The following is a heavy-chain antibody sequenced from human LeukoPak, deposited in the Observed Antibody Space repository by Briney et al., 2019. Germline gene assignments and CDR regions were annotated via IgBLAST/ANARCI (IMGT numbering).Heavy chain of an antibody. Sequence: GGSLRLSCAASGFIVSSNYMSWVRQAPGKGLEWVSVIYSGGKTYYADSVKGRFTISRDISKNALYLQMNSLRAEDTAVYYCARDHEGVLDNWGQGTLVTVSS. CDR3: ARDHEGVLDN. CDR2: IYSGGKT. V-gene: IGHV3-53*01. CDR1: GFIVSSNY. J-gene: IGHJ4*02. D-gene: IGHD3-10*01.